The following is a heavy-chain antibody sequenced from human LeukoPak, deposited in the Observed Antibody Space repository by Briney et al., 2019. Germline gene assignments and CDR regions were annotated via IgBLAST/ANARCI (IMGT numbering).Heavy chain of an antibody. CDR2: IYYSGST. V-gene: IGHV4-59*01. Sequence: SETLSLTCTVSGGSISSYYWSWIRQPPGKGLEWIGYIYYSGSTNYNPSLRSRVTISVDTSKNQFSLKLSPVTAADTAVYYCARGQGSFDYWGQGTLVTVSS. CDR1: GGSISSYY. J-gene: IGHJ4*02. CDR3: ARGQGSFDY.